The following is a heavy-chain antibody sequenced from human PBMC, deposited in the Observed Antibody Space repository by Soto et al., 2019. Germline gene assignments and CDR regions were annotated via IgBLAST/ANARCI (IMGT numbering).Heavy chain of an antibody. CDR1: GFTFGSYS. Sequence: EVQLVESGGGLVKPGGSLRLSCAATGFTFGSYSMNWVRQAPGKGLEWVSSISSTSAYIHYADSVKGRFTISRDNAKNSLYLQMNSLRVEDTALYYCARGLSGSFYWGQGTLVTVSS. CDR2: ISSTSAYI. V-gene: IGHV3-21*01. D-gene: IGHD3-10*01. CDR3: ARGLSGSFY. J-gene: IGHJ4*02.